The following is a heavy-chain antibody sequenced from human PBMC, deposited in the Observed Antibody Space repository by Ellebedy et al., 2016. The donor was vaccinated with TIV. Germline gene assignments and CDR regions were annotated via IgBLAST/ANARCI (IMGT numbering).Heavy chain of an antibody. CDR3: ARGFGLCSWYASCWVDI. CDR2: INPNSGGT. J-gene: IGHJ5*02. Sequence: ASVKVSCKASGYTFTGYYMHWVRQAPGQGLEWMGWINPNSGGTSYAQRFEARVTMTRDTSISTAYMELSGLRSDDTAMYYCARGFGLCSWYASCWVDIWGQGTLVTVSS. V-gene: IGHV1-2*02. D-gene: IGHD6-13*01. CDR1: GYTFTGYY.